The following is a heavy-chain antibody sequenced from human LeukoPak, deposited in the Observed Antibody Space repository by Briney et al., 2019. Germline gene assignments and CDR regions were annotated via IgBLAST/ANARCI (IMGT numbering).Heavy chain of an antibody. D-gene: IGHD6-13*01. CDR1: GYSFTNYW. Sequence: GESLKISCKGSGYSFTNYWIGWVRQMPGKGLEWMGIIYPGDSDTRYSPSFQGQVTISADKSISTAYLQWSSLKASDTAMYYCARRVAAAGRLDAFDIWGQGTMVTVSS. V-gene: IGHV5-51*01. CDR3: ARRVAAAGRLDAFDI. J-gene: IGHJ3*02. CDR2: IYPGDSDT.